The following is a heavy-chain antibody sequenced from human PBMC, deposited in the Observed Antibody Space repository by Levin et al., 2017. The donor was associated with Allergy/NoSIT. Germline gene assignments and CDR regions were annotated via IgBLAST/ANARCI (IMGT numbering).Heavy chain of an antibody. V-gene: IGHV3-74*01. Sequence: PPGGSLRLSCAASSFTFSTHWMHWVRQAPGKGLVWVSRISTDGSRTTYADSVKGRFTISRDNAKNTLYLQMNSLRADDTAVYYCARDAINGRYFDLWGRGTLVTVSS. CDR2: ISTDGSRT. CDR3: ARDAINGRYFDL. CDR1: SFTFSTHW. D-gene: IGHD2-8*01. J-gene: IGHJ2*01.